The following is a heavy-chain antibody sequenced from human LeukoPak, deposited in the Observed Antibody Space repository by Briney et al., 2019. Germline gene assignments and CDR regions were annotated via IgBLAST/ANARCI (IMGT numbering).Heavy chain of an antibody. Sequence: PGGSLRLSCAASGLAFDDYGMSWVRQAPGKGLEWVSGINWNGGSTGYADSVKGRFTISRDNAKNSLYLQLNSLRGEDTALYHCARGAYCGGDCLYYFDYWGQGTLVTVSS. CDR2: INWNGGST. J-gene: IGHJ4*02. D-gene: IGHD2-21*02. CDR3: ARGAYCGGDCLYYFDY. CDR1: GLAFDDYG. V-gene: IGHV3-20*01.